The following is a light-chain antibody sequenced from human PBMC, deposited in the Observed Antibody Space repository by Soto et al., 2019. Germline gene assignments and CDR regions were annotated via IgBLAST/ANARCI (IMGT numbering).Light chain of an antibody. CDR3: QQSYSTPLT. CDR2: AAS. J-gene: IGKJ3*01. V-gene: IGKV1-39*01. Sequence: DIQMTQPPSSLSASVGDRVTITCRASQSISSYLNWYQQKPGKAPKFLIYAASSLQSGVPSRFSGSGSGTDFTLTISSLQPEDFATYYCQQSYSTPLTFGPGTKVDIK. CDR1: QSISSY.